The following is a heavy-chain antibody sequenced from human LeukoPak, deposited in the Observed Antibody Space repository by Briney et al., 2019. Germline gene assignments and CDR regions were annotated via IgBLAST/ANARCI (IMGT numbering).Heavy chain of an antibody. CDR2: IHHSGRT. J-gene: IGHJ5*01. Sequence: SETLSLTCAVYGGSFSNYDWTWIRQPPGKGLEWIGEIHHSGRTNYNPSLKSRITISADTSKKQFSLRLSSATAADTAVYYCARGRSRVTIFGVALNWLDSWGQGNLVTVSS. CDR3: ARGRSRVTIFGVALNWLDS. V-gene: IGHV4-34*01. CDR1: GGSFSNYD. D-gene: IGHD3-3*01.